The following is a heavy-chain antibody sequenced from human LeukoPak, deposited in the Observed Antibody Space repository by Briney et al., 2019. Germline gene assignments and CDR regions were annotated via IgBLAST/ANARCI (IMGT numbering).Heavy chain of an antibody. CDR2: IIPILGIA. CDR3: ARDGGASGYSYGYTPLDY. Sequence: SVKVSCKASGGTFSSYTISWVRQAPGQGLEWMGRIIPILGIANYAQKFQGRVTITADKSTSTAYMELSSLRSEDTAVYYCARDGGASGYSYGYTPLDYWRQGTLVTVSS. D-gene: IGHD5-18*01. CDR1: GGTFSSYT. J-gene: IGHJ4*02. V-gene: IGHV1-69*04.